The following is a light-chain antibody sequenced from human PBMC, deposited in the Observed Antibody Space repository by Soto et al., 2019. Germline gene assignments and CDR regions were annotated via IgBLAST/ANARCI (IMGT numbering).Light chain of an antibody. J-gene: IGKJ4*01. CDR1: QSVSSSY. Sequence: ELVLTQSPGTLSLSPGERATLSCRASQSVSSSYLAWYQQKPGQAPRLLIYGASSRATGIPDRFSGSGSGTDFTLTISRLEPEDFAVYYWQQYGSSLGVTFGGGTKL. CDR3: QQYGSSLGVT. V-gene: IGKV3-20*01. CDR2: GAS.